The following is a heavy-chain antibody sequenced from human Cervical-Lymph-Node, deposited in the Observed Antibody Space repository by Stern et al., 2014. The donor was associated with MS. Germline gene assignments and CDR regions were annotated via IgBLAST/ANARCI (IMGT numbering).Heavy chain of an antibody. J-gene: IGHJ4*02. Sequence: EVHLVESGGGLVKPGGSLRLSCAASGFTFSSYSMNWVRQAPGKVLEWVSSISSSSSYIYYADSVKGRFTISRDNAKNSLYLQMNSLRAEDTAVYYWSRDPITMVRGVFYWGQGTLVTVSS. CDR2: ISSSSSYI. V-gene: IGHV3-21*01. CDR1: GFTFSSYS. CDR3: SRDPITMVRGVFY. D-gene: IGHD3-10*01.